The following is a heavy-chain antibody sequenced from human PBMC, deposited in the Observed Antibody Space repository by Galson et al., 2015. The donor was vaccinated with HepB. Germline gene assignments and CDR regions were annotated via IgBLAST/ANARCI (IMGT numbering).Heavy chain of an antibody. V-gene: IGHV4-59*01. Sequence: TLSLTCTVSGGSISSSYWSWIRQPPGKGLEWIGYMHYSGSTNYNPSLKSRVTISIDASRSQFSLKLSSVSAADTAVYYCANLGLSTYYQVDFWGQGTLVSVSS. CDR1: GGSISSSY. CDR3: ANLGLSTYYQVDF. CDR2: MHYSGST. D-gene: IGHD1-26*01. J-gene: IGHJ4*02.